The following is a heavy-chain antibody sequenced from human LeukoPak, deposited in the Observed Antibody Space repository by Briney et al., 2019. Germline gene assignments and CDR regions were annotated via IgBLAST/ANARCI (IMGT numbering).Heavy chain of an antibody. CDR3: AAVLTSARAFDI. V-gene: IGHV3-21*01. CDR1: GFTFSSYS. J-gene: IGHJ3*02. CDR2: ISSSSSYI. Sequence: GGSLRLSCAASGFTFSSYSMNWVRQAPGKGLEWVSSISSSSSYIYYTDSVKGRFTISRDNAKNSLYLQMNSLRAEDTAVYYCAAVLTSARAFDIWGQGTMVTVSS. D-gene: IGHD4/OR15-4a*01.